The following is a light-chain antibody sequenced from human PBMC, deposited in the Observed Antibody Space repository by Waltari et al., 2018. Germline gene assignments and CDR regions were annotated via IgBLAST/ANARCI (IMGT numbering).Light chain of an antibody. CDR2: AAS. J-gene: IGKJ2*01. CDR3: HQSKRVPYT. CDR1: QTIDTY. V-gene: IGKV1-39*01. Sequence: DIQMTQSPSSLSASSGDRVSITCRASQTIDTYLNWFQQKPGEAPKLLIYAASTLQSGVPLRFSGSGSGTDFTLTISGLQYEDFATYYCHQSKRVPYTFGQGTRLEIK.